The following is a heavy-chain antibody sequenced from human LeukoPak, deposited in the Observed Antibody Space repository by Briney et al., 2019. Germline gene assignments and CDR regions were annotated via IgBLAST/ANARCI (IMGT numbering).Heavy chain of an antibody. J-gene: IGHJ5*02. CDR3: SRDAVSGGISNWFDP. Sequence: PGGSLRLSCAASGFTFSNYAMHWVRQAPDKGLEWVAVISYGGSAKYYADSLKGRVTLSRDNSKNTLYLQMNSLRAEDTALYYCSRDAVSGGISNWFDPWGQGTLVTVSS. D-gene: IGHD3-3*01. CDR1: GFTFSNYA. CDR2: ISYGGSAK. V-gene: IGHV3-30*04.